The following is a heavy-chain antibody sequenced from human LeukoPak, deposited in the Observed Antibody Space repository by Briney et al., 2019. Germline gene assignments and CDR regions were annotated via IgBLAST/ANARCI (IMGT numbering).Heavy chain of an antibody. J-gene: IGHJ4*02. Sequence: PSETLSLTCAVYGGSFSGYYWSWIRQPPGKGLEWIGSIYYSGSTFYNPSLKSRVTISVDTSKNQFSLKLSSVTAADTAVYYCARAGSSGYWGQGTLVTVSS. CDR3: ARAGSSGY. V-gene: IGHV4-34*01. CDR1: GGSFSGYY. CDR2: IYYSGST. D-gene: IGHD3-22*01.